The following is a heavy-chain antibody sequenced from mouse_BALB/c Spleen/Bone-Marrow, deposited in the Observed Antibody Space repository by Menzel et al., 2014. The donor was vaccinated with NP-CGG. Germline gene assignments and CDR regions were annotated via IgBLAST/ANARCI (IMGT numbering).Heavy chain of an antibody. V-gene: IGHV1-9*01. CDR1: GYTFSSYW. CDR2: ILPGSGST. CDR3: ARRGYDGAY. D-gene: IGHD2-14*01. J-gene: IGHJ3*01. Sequence: QVQLRESGAELMKPGASVKISCKATGYTFSSYWIEWVKQRPGHGLEWIGEILPGSGSTNYNEKFKGKATFTADTSSNTAYMQLSSLTSEDSAVYYCARRGYDGAYWGQGTLFTVSA.